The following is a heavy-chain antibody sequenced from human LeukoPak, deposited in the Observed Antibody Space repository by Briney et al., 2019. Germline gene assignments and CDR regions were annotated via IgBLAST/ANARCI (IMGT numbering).Heavy chain of an antibody. CDR2: ICYSGST. D-gene: IGHD4-23*01. CDR3: ARDLLNEGNHLDY. J-gene: IGHJ4*02. Sequence: SETLSLTCTVSGGSISSGDYYWSWMRQPPGTGRVGIGYICYSGSTYYNPSLKSRVTISVDTSQNQFSLKLSSVTAADTAVYYCARDLLNEGNHLDYWGQGTLVTVSS. V-gene: IGHV4-30-4*01. CDR1: GGSISSGDYY.